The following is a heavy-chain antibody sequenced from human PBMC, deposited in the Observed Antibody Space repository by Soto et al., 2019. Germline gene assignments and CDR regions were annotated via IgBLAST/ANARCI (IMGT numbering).Heavy chain of an antibody. D-gene: IGHD4-17*01. CDR2: ISGGGGST. CDR1: GFTFSSYS. CDR3: AKGGTMTRNNYFDY. Sequence: GGSLRLSCAASGFTFSSYSMNWVRQAPGKGLDWVSAISGGGGSTYYADSVKGRFTISRDNSKNTLYLQMNSLRAEDTAVYYCAKGGTMTRNNYFDYWGRGTLVTVSS. V-gene: IGHV3-23*01. J-gene: IGHJ4*02.